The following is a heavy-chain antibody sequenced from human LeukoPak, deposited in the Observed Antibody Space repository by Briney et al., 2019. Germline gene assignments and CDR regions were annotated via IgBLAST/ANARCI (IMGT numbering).Heavy chain of an antibody. J-gene: IGHJ4*01. V-gene: IGHV4-59*01. Sequence: SETLSLTCTVSGGSITSYYYTWIRQPPGRGLEWIGYIYYSGNTNYNPSLKSRVTMSLDMSKNQFSLRLTSVTAADTAVYYCAREDSGTSIDYWGQGTLVTVSS. CDR2: IYYSGNT. CDR3: AREDSGTSIDY. D-gene: IGHD1-26*01. CDR1: GGSITSYY.